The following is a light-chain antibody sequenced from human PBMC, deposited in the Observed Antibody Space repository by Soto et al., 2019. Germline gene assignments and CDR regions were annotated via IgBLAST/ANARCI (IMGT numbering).Light chain of an antibody. CDR1: SNDVGTYNL. Sequence: QSVLAQPASVSVSPGQSITLSCTGTSNDVGTYNLVSWYQQHPGKAPKLILFEGFKRPSGVSNRFSGSKSGNTASLTISGLQAEDEADYYCSSYAGSTTYVFGTGTKVTVL. CDR3: SSYAGSTTYV. J-gene: IGLJ1*01. V-gene: IGLV2-23*01. CDR2: EGF.